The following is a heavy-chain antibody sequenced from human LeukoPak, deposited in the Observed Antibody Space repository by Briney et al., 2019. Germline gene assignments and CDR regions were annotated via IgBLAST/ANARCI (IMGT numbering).Heavy chain of an antibody. J-gene: IGHJ4*02. CDR3: ARKPIVNSAWYYFDY. CDR1: GGSISSGDYY. Sequence: SETLSLTCTVSGGSISSGDYYWSWIRQPPGKGLEWIGYIYYSGSTYYNPSLKSRVSVDTSKNQFSLKLSSVTAADTAVYYCARKPIVNSAWYYFDYWGQGTLVTVSS. D-gene: IGHD3-22*01. V-gene: IGHV4-30-4*08. CDR2: IYYSGST.